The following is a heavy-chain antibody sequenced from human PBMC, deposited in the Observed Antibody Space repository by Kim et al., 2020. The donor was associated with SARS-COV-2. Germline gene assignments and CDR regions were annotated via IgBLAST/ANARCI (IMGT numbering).Heavy chain of an antibody. V-gene: IGHV4-31*03. CDR3: ARVPHCTGGVCGYYFDY. D-gene: IGHD2-8*02. Sequence: SETLSLTCTVSGGSISSGGYYWSWIRQHPGKGLEWIGYIYYSGSTYYNPSLKSRVTISVDTSKNQFSLKLSSVTAADTAVYYCARVPHCTGGVCGYYFDYWGQGTLVTVSS. CDR1: GGSISSGGYY. CDR2: IYYSGST. J-gene: IGHJ4*02.